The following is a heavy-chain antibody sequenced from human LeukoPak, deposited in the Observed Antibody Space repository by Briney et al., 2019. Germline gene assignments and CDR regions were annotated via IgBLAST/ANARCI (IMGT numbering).Heavy chain of an antibody. CDR1: GGTFSSYA. CDR3: ARDPNLLRELAFDI. CDR2: IIPIFGTA. Sequence: ASVTVSCKASGGTFSSYAISWVRQAPGQGLEWMGGIIPIFGTANYAQKFQGRVTITTDESTSTAYMELSSLRSEDTAVYYCARDPNLLRELAFDIWGQGTMVTVSS. D-gene: IGHD3-22*01. V-gene: IGHV1-69*05. J-gene: IGHJ3*02.